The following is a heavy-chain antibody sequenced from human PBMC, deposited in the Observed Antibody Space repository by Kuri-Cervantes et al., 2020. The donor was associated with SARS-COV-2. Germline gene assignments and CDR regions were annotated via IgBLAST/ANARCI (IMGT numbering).Heavy chain of an antibody. CDR2: ISAYNGNT. CDR3: ARDSLGQQLGGPPGY. CDR1: GYTFTSYG. D-gene: IGHD6-13*01. Sequence: ASVKVSCKASGYTFTSYGISWVRQAPGQGLEWMGWISAYNGNTNYAQKLQGRVTMTTDTSTSTAYMELRSLRSDDTAVYYCARDSLGQQLGGPPGYWGQGTLVTVSS. V-gene: IGHV1-18*01. J-gene: IGHJ4*02.